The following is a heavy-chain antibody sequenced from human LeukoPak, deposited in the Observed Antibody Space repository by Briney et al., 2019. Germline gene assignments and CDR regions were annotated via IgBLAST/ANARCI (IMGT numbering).Heavy chain of an antibody. CDR2: IYYSGST. CDR1: GGSISSSSYY. Sequence: SETLSLTCTVSGGSISSSSYYWGWLRQPPGKGLEWIVSIYYSGSTYYHPSLKSRVTISVDTSKNQCALKLSSVTAADTAVYYCARARTTPYYYYMDVWGKGTTVTVSS. V-gene: IGHV4-39*06. J-gene: IGHJ6*03. D-gene: IGHD1-1*01. CDR3: ARARTTPYYYYMDV.